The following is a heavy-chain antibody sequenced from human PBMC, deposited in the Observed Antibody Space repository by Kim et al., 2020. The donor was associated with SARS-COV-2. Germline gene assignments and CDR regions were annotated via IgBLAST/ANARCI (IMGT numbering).Heavy chain of an antibody. Sequence: SETLSLTCTVSGGSISSSSYYWGWIRQPPEKGLEWIGSIYYSGSTYYNPSLKSRVTISVDTSKNQFSLKLSSVTAADTAVYYCARHDSEWLAFDYWGQGTLVTVSS. CDR1: GGSISSSSYY. CDR3: ARHDSEWLAFDY. J-gene: IGHJ4*02. V-gene: IGHV4-39*01. CDR2: IYYSGST. D-gene: IGHD6-19*01.